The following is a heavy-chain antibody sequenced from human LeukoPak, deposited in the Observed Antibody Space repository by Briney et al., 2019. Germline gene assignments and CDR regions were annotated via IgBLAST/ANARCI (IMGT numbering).Heavy chain of an antibody. CDR2: IKTDGSIK. J-gene: IGHJ5*01. Sequence: PGGSLRLSCAASGFTFSTYWMHWVRQAPGKGLEWVSRIKTDGSIKSSADAVKGRFTISRDNAKNTLYLQMNSLRADDTAIYYCTKDPNGDYIGAFDSWGQGTLVTVSS. CDR1: GFTFSTYW. V-gene: IGHV3-74*01. CDR3: TKDPNGDYIGAFDS. D-gene: IGHD4-17*01.